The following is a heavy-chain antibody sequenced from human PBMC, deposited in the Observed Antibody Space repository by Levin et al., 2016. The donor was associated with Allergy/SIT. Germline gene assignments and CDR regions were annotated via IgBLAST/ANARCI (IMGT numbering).Heavy chain of an antibody. CDR1: GGSISSSNW. CDR3: ARGRILEVDY. CDR2: IYHSGST. D-gene: IGHD2-21*01. J-gene: IGHJ4*02. V-gene: IGHV4-4*02. Sequence: SETLSLTCAVSGGSISSSNWWSWVRQPPGKGLEWIGEIYHSGSTNYNPSLKSRVTISVDTSKNQFSLKLSSVTAADTAVYYCARGRILEVDYWGQGTLVTVSS.